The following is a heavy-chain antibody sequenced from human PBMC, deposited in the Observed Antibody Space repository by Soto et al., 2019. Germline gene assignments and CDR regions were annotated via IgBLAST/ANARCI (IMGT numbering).Heavy chain of an antibody. CDR1: GGTFSSYA. CDR3: AWGHRWQQLVEGDAFDI. Sequence: QVQLVQSGAEVKKPGSSVKVSCKASGGTFSSYAISWVRQAPGQGLEWMGGIIPIFGTANYAQKFQGRVTITADESTSTAYMELSSLRSEDTAVYYCAWGHRWQQLVEGDAFDIWGQGTMVTVSS. J-gene: IGHJ3*02. V-gene: IGHV1-69*01. CDR2: IIPIFGTA. D-gene: IGHD6-13*01.